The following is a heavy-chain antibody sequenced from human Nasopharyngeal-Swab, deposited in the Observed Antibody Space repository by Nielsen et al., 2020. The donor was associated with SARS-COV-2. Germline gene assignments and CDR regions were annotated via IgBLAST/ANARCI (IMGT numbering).Heavy chain of an antibody. CDR2: ITSGNSV. Sequence: GGSLRLSCATSGFTFGPYTMTWVRQAPGKGLQWISYITSGNSVQYADSVRGRFTISRVNAKNTLYMQMNSLSAEDTAVYYCVKDPNRHFDFWGRGTLVIVSS. CDR3: VKDPNRHFDF. J-gene: IGHJ2*01. V-gene: IGHV3-48*04. CDR1: GFTFGPYT.